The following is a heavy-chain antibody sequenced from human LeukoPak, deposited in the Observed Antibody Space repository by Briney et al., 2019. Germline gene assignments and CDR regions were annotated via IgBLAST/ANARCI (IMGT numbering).Heavy chain of an antibody. Sequence: SETLSLTCTVSGGSISSDNYSWSWIRQPAGKGLEWIGRVYTSGSTNYNPSLKSRVTISVDTSKKQFSLKLSSVTAADTAVYYCARGSSSSWGKIDYWGQGTLVTVSS. CDR2: VYTSGST. CDR1: GGSISSDNYS. J-gene: IGHJ4*02. V-gene: IGHV4-61*02. CDR3: ARGSSSSWGKIDY. D-gene: IGHD6-13*01.